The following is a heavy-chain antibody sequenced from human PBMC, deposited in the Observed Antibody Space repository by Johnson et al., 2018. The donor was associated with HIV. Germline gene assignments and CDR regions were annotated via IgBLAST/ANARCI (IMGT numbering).Heavy chain of an antibody. CDR3: ARSRDYGPGRAAFDI. V-gene: IGHV3-30*02. Sequence: QVQLVESGGGVVQPGGSLRLSCAASGFTFSSYGMHWVRQAPGKGLEWVAFIRYDGSNKYYGDSVKGRFTISRDNSKNTLYLQMNSLRAEDTAVYYCARSRDYGPGRAAFDIWGQGTMVTVSS. J-gene: IGHJ3*02. CDR2: IRYDGSNK. CDR1: GFTFSSYG. D-gene: IGHD4-17*01.